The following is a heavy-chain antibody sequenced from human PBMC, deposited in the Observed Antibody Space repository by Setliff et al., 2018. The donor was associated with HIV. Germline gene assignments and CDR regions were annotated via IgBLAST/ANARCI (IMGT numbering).Heavy chain of an antibody. CDR2: MNPDSGNT. CDR1: GYTSTSYD. V-gene: IGHV1-8*01. Sequence: ASVKVSCKASGYTSTSYDINWVRQATGQGLEWMGWMNPDSGNTGSAQNFQGRLTITWNTSISTAYMELGSLGFDDTAVYFCARNRGGGSSGSFYYYMDVWGQGTAVTVSS. CDR3: ARNRGGGSSGSFYYYMDV. D-gene: IGHD3-16*01. J-gene: IGHJ6*03.